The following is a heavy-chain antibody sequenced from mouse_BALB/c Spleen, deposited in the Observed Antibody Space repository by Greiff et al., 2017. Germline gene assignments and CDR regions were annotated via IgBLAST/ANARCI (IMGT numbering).Heavy chain of an antibody. D-gene: IGHD2-3*01. CDR2: ISSGGSYT. V-gene: IGHV5-9-4*01. CDR1: GFTFSSYA. CDR3: ARGKKNDGYFFDY. J-gene: IGHJ2*01. Sequence: VQLMQSGGGLVKPGGSLKLSCAASGFTFSSYAMSWVRQSPEKRLEWVAEISSGGSYTYYPDTVTGRFTISRDNTKNTLYLEMSSLRSEDTAMFYCARGKKNDGYFFDYWGQGTTLTVSS.